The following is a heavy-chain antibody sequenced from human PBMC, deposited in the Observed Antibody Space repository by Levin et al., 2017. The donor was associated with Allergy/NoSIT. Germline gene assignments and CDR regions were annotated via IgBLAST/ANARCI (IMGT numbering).Heavy chain of an antibody. CDR3: ARDRHCSGDKCYGA. Sequence: PGESLKISCAVSGFTVGNNYLRWVRQAPGKGLEWVSLIYSGGGTYYADSVKGRFTISRDNSENTLHLQMNSLRVEDTAVDYCARDRHCSGDKCYGAWGQGTLVTVSS. V-gene: IGHV3-66*02. CDR2: IYSGGGT. J-gene: IGHJ5*02. D-gene: IGHD2-15*01. CDR1: GFTVGNNY.